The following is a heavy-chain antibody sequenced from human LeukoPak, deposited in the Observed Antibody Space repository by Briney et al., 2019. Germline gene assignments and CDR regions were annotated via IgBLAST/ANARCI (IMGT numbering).Heavy chain of an antibody. CDR3: APSNNLYYYFDY. D-gene: IGHD1-1*01. CDR2: INPNSGVT. CDR1: GYTFTAYY. J-gene: IGHJ4*02. Sequence: ASVKASCKTSGYTFTAYYMHWLRQAAGQGLECMGWINPNSGVTKIAQKFQGRVTMTTDTSMSTAFMALSSLRSDDTAVYYCAPSNNLYYYFDYWGQGTLVTVSS. V-gene: IGHV1-2*02.